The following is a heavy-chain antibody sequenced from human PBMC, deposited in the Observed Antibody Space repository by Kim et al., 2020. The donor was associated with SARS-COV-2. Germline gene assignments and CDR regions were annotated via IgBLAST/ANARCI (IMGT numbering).Heavy chain of an antibody. CDR2: ISYDGSNK. CDR1: GFTFSSYG. Sequence: GGSLRLSCAAAGFTFSSYGMNWVGQAPGKGLEWVAVISYDGSNKYYADSVKGRFTISRDNSKNTLYLQMNSMRAEDTAVYYCAKLLSTDCSSTSCLDYWGQGPLVTVSS. V-gene: IGHV3-30*18. J-gene: IGHJ4*02. D-gene: IGHD2-2*01. CDR3: AKLLSTDCSSTSCLDY.